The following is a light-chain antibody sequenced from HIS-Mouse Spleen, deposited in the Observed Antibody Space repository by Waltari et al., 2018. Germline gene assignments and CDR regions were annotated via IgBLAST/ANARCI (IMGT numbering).Light chain of an antibody. J-gene: IGLJ3*02. CDR1: SSDVGGYNY. CDR3: SSYTSSSTLV. CDR2: DVS. Sequence: QSALTQPASVSGSPGQSITISCTGTSSDVGGYNYVSWYQQHPGKAPKLMIYDVSNRPSGVSNRFSGSKSGNTASLHISGLQAEDEADYYCSSYTSSSTLVFGGGTKLTVL. V-gene: IGLV2-14*03.